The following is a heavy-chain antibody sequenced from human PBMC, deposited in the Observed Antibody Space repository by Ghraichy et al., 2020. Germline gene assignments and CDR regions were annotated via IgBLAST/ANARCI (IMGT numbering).Heavy chain of an antibody. CDR1: GYTFTSYG. D-gene: IGHD2-2*01. V-gene: IGHV1-18*01. Sequence: ASVKVSCKASGYTFTSYGISWVRQAPGQGLEWMGWISAYNGNTNYAQKLQGRVTMTTDTSTSTAYMELRSLRSDDTAVYYCARDGGLVVVPAAIPYYYYGMDVWGQGTTVTVSS. J-gene: IGHJ6*02. CDR2: ISAYNGNT. CDR3: ARDGGLVVVPAAIPYYYYGMDV.